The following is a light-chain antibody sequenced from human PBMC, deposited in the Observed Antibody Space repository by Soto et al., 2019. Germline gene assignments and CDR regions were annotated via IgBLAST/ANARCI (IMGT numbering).Light chain of an antibody. V-gene: IGKV3-15*01. J-gene: IGKJ4*01. CDR1: QSVSDD. CDR2: GAS. CDR3: HQYNNWPQT. Sequence: IVLTQSPAALSVSPGERVSLSCRASQSVSDDLAWYQQKPGKAPRLVIHGASTRATDFQARFSGSGSGTEFTLTISSLQSEDFGVYFCHQYNNWPQTFGGGTKVEIK.